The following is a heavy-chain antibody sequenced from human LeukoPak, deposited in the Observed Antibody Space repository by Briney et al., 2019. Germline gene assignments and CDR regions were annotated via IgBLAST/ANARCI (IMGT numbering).Heavy chain of an antibody. CDR3: ARDLTVPYKFDY. V-gene: IGHV3-21*01. D-gene: IGHD2-2*01. CDR2: ISSSSSSYI. Sequence: GGSLRLSCAASGFTFSSYSMNWVRQAPGKGLEWVSSISSSSSSYIYYADSVKGRFTISRDNAKNSLYLQMNSLRAEDTAVYYCARDLTVPYKFDYWGQGTLVTVSS. CDR1: GFTFSSYS. J-gene: IGHJ4*02.